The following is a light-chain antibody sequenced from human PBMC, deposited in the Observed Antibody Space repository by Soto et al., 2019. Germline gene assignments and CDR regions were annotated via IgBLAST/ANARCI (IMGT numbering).Light chain of an antibody. CDR1: SSDVGGYNY. J-gene: IGLJ1*01. Sequence: QSVLTQPASVSGSPGQSITISCTGTSSDVGGYNYVSWYQHHPGKAPKLIIYDVSNRPSGVSNRFSGSKSGNTAYLTISGLQPEDEADYYCSSYTTSNTRQIVFGTGTKLTVL. V-gene: IGLV2-14*03. CDR2: DVS. CDR3: SSYTTSNTRQIV.